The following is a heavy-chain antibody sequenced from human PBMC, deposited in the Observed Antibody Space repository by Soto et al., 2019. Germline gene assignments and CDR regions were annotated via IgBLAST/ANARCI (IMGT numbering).Heavy chain of an antibody. CDR2: INPNSGGT. J-gene: IGHJ6*02. V-gene: IGHV1-2*02. CDR1: GYTFTGYY. D-gene: IGHD6-13*01. CDR3: ARDLAQQLVHNCYYDFGMDV. Sequence: QVQLVQSGAEVKKPGASVKVSCKASGYTFTGYYMHWVRQAPGQGLEWMGWINPNSGGTNYAQKFQGLVTMTRDTSISTAYMELSRLRSDDTAVYYWARDLAQQLVHNCYYDFGMDVWGQGTTVTVSS.